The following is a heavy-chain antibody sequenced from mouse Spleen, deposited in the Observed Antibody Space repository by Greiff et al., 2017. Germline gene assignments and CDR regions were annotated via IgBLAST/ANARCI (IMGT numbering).Heavy chain of an antibody. D-gene: IGHD1-1*01. V-gene: IGHV1-18*01. Sequence: VQLQQSGPELVKPGASVKIPCKASGYTFTDYNMDWVKQSHGKSLEWIGDINPNNGGTIYNQKFKGKATLTVDKSSSTAYMELRSLTSEDTAVYYCARSGYYGSSYGFAYWGQGTLVTVSA. J-gene: IGHJ3*01. CDR1: GYTFTDYN. CDR2: INPNNGGT. CDR3: ARSGYYGSSYGFAY.